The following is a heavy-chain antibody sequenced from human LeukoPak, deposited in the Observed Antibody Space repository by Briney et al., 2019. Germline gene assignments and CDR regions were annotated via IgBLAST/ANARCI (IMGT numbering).Heavy chain of an antibody. CDR3: ARGDTSLISTGWYYFDY. Sequence: ASLKVSCKASGYTFTSYGISGGRQAPGQGLEWMGWITAYNGNTNYAQKLQGRVTMTTDTSTSTAYMELRSLRSDDTAVYYCARGDTSLISTGWYYFDYWGQGTLVTVSS. CDR1: GYTFTSYG. V-gene: IGHV1-18*01. CDR2: ITAYNGNT. J-gene: IGHJ4*02. D-gene: IGHD6-19*01.